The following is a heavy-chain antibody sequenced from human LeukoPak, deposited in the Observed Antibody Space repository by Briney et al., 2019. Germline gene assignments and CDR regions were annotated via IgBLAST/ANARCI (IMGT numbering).Heavy chain of an antibody. CDR2: ISSSGSTI. CDR3: ARSHTWWYDWYFDL. Sequence: GGSLRLSCAASGFTFSSYEMNWVRQAPGKGLEWVSYISSSGSTIYYADSVKGRFTISRDNAKNSLYLQMNSLRAEDTAVYYCARSHTWWYDWYFDLWAVAPWSLSPQ. V-gene: IGHV3-48*03. J-gene: IGHJ2*01. CDR1: GFTFSSYE. D-gene: IGHD2-15*01.